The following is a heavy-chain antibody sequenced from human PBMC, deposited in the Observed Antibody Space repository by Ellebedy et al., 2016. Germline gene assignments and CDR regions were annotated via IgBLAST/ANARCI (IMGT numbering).Heavy chain of an antibody. D-gene: IGHD3-10*01. Sequence: SETLSLTCTVSGGSISSGDYYWSWIRQPPGKGLEWIGYIYHSGSTYYNPSLKSRLNISVDTSQNQFSLKLSSVTAADTAVYYCARDRGYDTSVNYRIDALDIWGQGTKVTVSS. V-gene: IGHV4-30-4*01. CDR1: GGSISSGDYY. CDR3: ARDRGYDTSVNYRIDALDI. CDR2: IYHSGST. J-gene: IGHJ3*02.